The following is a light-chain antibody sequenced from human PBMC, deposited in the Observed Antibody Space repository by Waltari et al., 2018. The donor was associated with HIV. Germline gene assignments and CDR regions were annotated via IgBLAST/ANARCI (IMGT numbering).Light chain of an antibody. CDR2: REN. V-gene: IGLV1-47*01. CDR3: ATWEDSLSAFYV. J-gene: IGLJ1*01. Sequence: QSVVTQPPSASGAPGQRVTISCSGGSSNIGRNFVYWYQQFPGKAPQLLIYRENQRPSGVPDRFSGSKSGTSASLAISGLQSDDEASYHCATWEDSLSAFYVFGTGTKVTVL. CDR1: SSNIGRNF.